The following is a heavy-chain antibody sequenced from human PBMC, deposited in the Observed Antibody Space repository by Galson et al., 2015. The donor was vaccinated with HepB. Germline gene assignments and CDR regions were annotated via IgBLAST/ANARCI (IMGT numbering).Heavy chain of an antibody. CDR2: IYDTGST. Sequence: SQSLSLTCTVPACSMNAYYWTRIRQPLRKGLELLDYIYDTGSTHYTHSLKCRVTISVDTSTNQYSLKLRSVTAADTALYYCAREAKSSGWFSAFDIWGQGTMVTVSS. CDR1: ACSMNAYY. J-gene: IGHJ3*02. CDR3: AREAKSSGWFSAFDI. V-gene: IGHV4-59*13. D-gene: IGHD6-19*01.